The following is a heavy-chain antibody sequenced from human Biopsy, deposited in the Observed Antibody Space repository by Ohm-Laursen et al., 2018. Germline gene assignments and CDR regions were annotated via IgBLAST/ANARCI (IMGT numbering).Heavy chain of an antibody. CDR3: ARLYRLDDYWNDDPPDAFDV. CDR2: IYYSGST. D-gene: IGHD3-3*01. J-gene: IGHJ3*01. Sequence: TLSLTCIVSGGSISSDYWSWIRQTPGKGLEWIGYIYYSGSTNYNPSLKSRVTISVDTSKNQFSLRLNSVTAADTAVFFCARLYRLDDYWNDDPPDAFDVWGQGTMVTVSS. CDR1: GGSISSDY. V-gene: IGHV4-59*01.